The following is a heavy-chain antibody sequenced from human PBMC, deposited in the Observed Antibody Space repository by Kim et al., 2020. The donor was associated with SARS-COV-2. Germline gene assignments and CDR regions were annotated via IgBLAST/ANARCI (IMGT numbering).Heavy chain of an antibody. V-gene: IGHV4-34*01. D-gene: IGHD3-16*02. CDR1: GGSFSGYY. Sequence: SETLSLTCAVYGGSFSGYYWSWIRQPPGKGLEWIGEINHSGSTNYNPSLKSRVTISVDTSKNQFALKLSSVTAADTAVYYCASQALTWGSDRQFDYWGQG. J-gene: IGHJ4*02. CDR2: INHSGST. CDR3: ASQALTWGSDRQFDY.